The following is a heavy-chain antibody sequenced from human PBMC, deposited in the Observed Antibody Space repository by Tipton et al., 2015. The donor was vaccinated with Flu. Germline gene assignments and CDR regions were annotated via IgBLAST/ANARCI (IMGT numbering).Heavy chain of an antibody. CDR3: ARGEYPRTYYYYYGMDV. V-gene: IGHV4-59*01. J-gene: IGHJ6*01. Sequence: TLSLTCTVSGGSISSYYWSWIRQPPGKGLEWIGYIYYSGSTNYNPSLKSRVTISVDTSKNQFFLKLSSVTAADTAAYYCARGEYPRTYYYYYGMDVWGQGTTVTVSS. D-gene: IGHD2-2*01. CDR1: GGSISSYY. CDR2: IYYSGST.